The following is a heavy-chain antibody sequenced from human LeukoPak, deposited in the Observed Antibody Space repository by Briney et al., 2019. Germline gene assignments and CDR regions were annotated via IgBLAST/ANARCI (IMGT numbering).Heavy chain of an antibody. Sequence: ASVKVSCKASGYTFTSYYMRWVRQAPGQGLEWMGIINPSGGSTSYAQKFQGRVTMTRDTSTSTVYMELSSLRSEDTAVYYCARDRAHYYDSSDAFDIWGQGTMVTVSS. V-gene: IGHV1-46*01. CDR2: INPSGGST. CDR3: ARDRAHYYDSSDAFDI. CDR1: GYTFTSYY. J-gene: IGHJ3*02. D-gene: IGHD3-22*01.